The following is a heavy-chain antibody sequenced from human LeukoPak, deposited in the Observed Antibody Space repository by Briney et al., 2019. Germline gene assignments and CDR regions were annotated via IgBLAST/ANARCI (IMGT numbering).Heavy chain of an antibody. D-gene: IGHD3-22*01. J-gene: IGHJ4*02. CDR2: ISYDGSNK. CDR1: GFSFSNFG. CDR3: ATQDGYDNSGHYGY. Sequence: TGGSLRLSCVASGFSFSNFGMHWVRQAPGKGLEWVAVISYDGSNKYFADSVKGRFTISRDNSKNTLYLQMNSLRAEDTAVYYCATQDGYDNSGHYGYWGQGTLVTVSS. V-gene: IGHV3-30*03.